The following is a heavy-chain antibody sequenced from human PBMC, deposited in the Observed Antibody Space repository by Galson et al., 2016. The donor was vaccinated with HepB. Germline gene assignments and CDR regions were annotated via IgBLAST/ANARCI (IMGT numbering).Heavy chain of an antibody. CDR3: AHNSGPYYDFSSGYRRYEILDY. Sequence: PALVKPTQTLTLTCTFSGFSLSTSGVGVGWIRQPPGKALEWLALIYWDDDKRYSPSLESRLTITKDTSKNQVVLTMTNMDPVDTATYYCAHNSGPYYDFSSGYRRYEILDYWGQGTLVTVSS. CDR1: GFSLSTSGVG. V-gene: IGHV2-5*02. D-gene: IGHD3-3*01. CDR2: IYWDDDK. J-gene: IGHJ4*02.